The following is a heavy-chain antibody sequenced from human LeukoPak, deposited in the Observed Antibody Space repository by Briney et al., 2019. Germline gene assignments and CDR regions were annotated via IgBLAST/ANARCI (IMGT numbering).Heavy chain of an antibody. J-gene: IGHJ5*02. Sequence: GASVKVSCKASGGTFSSYAIIWVRQAPGQGLEWMGMIIPIFNTANYAQKFQGRVTITADESTSTAYMELSSLTSDDTAVYYCARDQGEGFDPWGQGTLVTVSS. CDR3: ARDQGEGFDP. CDR1: GGTFSSYA. CDR2: IIPIFNTA. V-gene: IGHV1-69*13.